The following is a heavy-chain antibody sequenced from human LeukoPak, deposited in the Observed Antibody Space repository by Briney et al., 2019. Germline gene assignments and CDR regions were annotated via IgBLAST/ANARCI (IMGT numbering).Heavy chain of an antibody. CDR2: IIPIFGTA. J-gene: IGHJ4*02. Sequence: SVKVSCKASGGTFSSYAISWVRQAPGQGLEWMGGIIPIFGTANYAQKFQGRVTITADESTSTAYMELRSLRSEDTAVYYCARGLIPNYYGSGSYYNPFDYWGQGTLVTVSS. D-gene: IGHD3-10*01. CDR3: ARGLIPNYYGSGSYYNPFDY. CDR1: GGTFSSYA. V-gene: IGHV1-69*01.